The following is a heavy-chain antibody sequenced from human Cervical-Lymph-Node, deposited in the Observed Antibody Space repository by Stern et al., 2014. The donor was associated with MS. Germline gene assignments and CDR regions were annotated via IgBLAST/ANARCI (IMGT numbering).Heavy chain of an antibody. J-gene: IGHJ4*02. CDR3: ARIVVVPAAMRHFDY. CDR2: IFSNDEK. D-gene: IGHD2-2*01. CDR1: GFSLSNARMG. Sequence: QVTLKESGPVLVKPTETLTLTCTVSGFSLSNARMGVSWIRQPPGKALEWLAHIFSNDEKSYSTSLKSRLTISKDPSKSQVVLTMTNMDPVDTATYYCARIVVVPAAMRHFDYWGQGTLVTVSS. V-gene: IGHV2-26*01.